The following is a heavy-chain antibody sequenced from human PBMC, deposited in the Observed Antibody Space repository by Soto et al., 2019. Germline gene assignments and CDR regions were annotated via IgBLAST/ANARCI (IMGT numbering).Heavy chain of an antibody. CDR2: ISYDGSNK. D-gene: IGHD3-10*01. J-gene: IGHJ3*02. CDR3: AKGQKHVLLWFGLDAFDI. Sequence: QVQLVESGGGVVQPGRSLRLSCAASGFTFSSYGMHWVRQAPGKGLEWVAVISYDGSNKYYADSVKGRFTISRDNSKNTLYLQMNSLRAEDTAVYYCAKGQKHVLLWFGLDAFDIWGQGTMVTVSS. V-gene: IGHV3-30*18. CDR1: GFTFSSYG.